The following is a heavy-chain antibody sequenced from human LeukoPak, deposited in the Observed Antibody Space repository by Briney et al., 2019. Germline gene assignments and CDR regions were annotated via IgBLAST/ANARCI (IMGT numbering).Heavy chain of an antibody. Sequence: KPSETLSLTCTVSGGAISDYYWSWIRQPPGKGLEWIGYIYNSGSTKYNPSLKSRVTISVDTSKNQFSLKLSSVTAADTAVYYCARDLRFLEWLHWFDPWGQGTLVTVSS. CDR1: GGAISDYY. V-gene: IGHV4-59*01. CDR2: IYNSGST. CDR3: ARDLRFLEWLHWFDP. J-gene: IGHJ5*02. D-gene: IGHD3-3*01.